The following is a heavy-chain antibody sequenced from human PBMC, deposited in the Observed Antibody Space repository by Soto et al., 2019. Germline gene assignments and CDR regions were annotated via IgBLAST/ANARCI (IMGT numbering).Heavy chain of an antibody. CDR1: GYTFSTQG. V-gene: IGHV1-8*02. J-gene: IGHJ4*02. CDR3: ARGVSSGVDY. Sequence: ASVKVSCKASGYTFSTQGIMWVRQTAGQGLEWMGWMDPSTGRTGYAQKFQGRVTMTRDTSINTAYMELTTLTSDDTAFYYCARGVSSGVDYWGQGTLVTVSS. CDR2: MDPSTGRT. D-gene: IGHD3-10*01.